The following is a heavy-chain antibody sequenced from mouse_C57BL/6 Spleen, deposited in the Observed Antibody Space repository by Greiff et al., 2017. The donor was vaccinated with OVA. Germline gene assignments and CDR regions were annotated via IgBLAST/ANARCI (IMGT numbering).Heavy chain of an antibody. V-gene: IGHV1-82*01. CDR3: AIDSSGVYYYAMDY. J-gene: IGHJ4*01. D-gene: IGHD3-2*02. Sequence: VQLQESGPELVKPGASVKISCKASGYAFSSSWMNWVKQRPGKGLEWIGRIYPGDGDTNYNGKFKGKATLTADKSSSTAYMQLSSLTSEDSAVYFCAIDSSGVYYYAMDYWGQGTSVTVSS. CDR1: GYAFSSSW. CDR2: IYPGDGDT.